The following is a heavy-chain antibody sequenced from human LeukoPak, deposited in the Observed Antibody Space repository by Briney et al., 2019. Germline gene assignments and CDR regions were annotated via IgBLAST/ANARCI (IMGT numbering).Heavy chain of an antibody. CDR3: ARGPHYDCLTGYYSSHFDY. Sequence: GESLKISCKGSGYSFTSYWIGWVRQMPGKGLEWMGVIYPGDSDTRYSPSFQGQVTISVDKSTSIAYLQWISLRASDTVRYYCARGPHYDCLTGYYSSHFDYWGQGTLVSVSS. V-gene: IGHV5-51*01. D-gene: IGHD3-9*01. CDR1: GYSFTSYW. J-gene: IGHJ4*02. CDR2: IYPGDSDT.